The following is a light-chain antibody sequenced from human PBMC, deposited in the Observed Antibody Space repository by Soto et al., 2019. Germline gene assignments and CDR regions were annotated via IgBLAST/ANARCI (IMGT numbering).Light chain of an antibody. J-gene: IGKJ1*01. CDR2: AAS. CDR3: QQYGSSRWT. Sequence: EVVSTQSPGTLSLSPGERTTLSCRASQSVSSSYLAWYQQKPGQAPRLLIYAASSRATGIPDRFSGSGSGTDFTLTISRLEPEDFAVYYCQQYGSSRWTFGQGTRWIT. V-gene: IGKV3-20*01. CDR1: QSVSSSY.